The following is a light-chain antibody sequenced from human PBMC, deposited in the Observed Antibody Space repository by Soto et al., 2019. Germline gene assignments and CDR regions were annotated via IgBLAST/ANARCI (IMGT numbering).Light chain of an antibody. Sequence: DIQMTQSPSSLSAFVGDRVTITCRASQTISNYLNWYQQRPGKAPKLLIYLASSLQSGVPSRFGGSGSGTDFTHTISSLQPEDSATYYCQQSYGPPITFGQGTRLEIK. J-gene: IGKJ5*01. CDR2: LAS. CDR3: QQSYGPPIT. CDR1: QTISNY. V-gene: IGKV1-39*01.